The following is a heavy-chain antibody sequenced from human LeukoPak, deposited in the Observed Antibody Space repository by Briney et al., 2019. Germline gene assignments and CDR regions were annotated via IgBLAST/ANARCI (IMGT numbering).Heavy chain of an antibody. CDR1: GFTFSSYG. D-gene: IGHD5-18*01. CDR2: IRYDGSNK. V-gene: IGHV3-30*02. J-gene: IGHJ4*02. CDR3: AKGVTARRWLPRDYFDY. Sequence: PGGSLRLSCAASGFTFSSYGMHWVRQAPGKGLERVAFIRYDGSNKYYADSVKGRFTISRDNSKNTLYLQMNSLRAEDTAVYYCAKGVTARRWLPRDYFDYWGQGTLVTVSS.